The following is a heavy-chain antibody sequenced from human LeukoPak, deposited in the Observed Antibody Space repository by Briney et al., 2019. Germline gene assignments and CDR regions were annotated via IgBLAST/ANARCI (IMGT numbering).Heavy chain of an antibody. V-gene: IGHV1-18*01. CDR1: GYTFTSYG. CDR2: ISAYNGNT. J-gene: IGHJ5*02. Sequence: ASVKVSCKASGYTFTSYGISWVRQAPGQGLEWMGWISAYNGNTNYAQKFQGRVTMTRDMSTSTVYMELSSLRSEDTAVYYCARDLEAIQLWSNWFDPWGQGTLVTVSS. D-gene: IGHD5-18*01. CDR3: ARDLEAIQLWSNWFDP.